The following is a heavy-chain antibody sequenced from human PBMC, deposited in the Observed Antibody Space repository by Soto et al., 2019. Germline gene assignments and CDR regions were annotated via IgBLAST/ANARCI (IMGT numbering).Heavy chain of an antibody. CDR1: GFTFNIYA. V-gene: IGHV3-23*01. CDR2: ISGSGGGT. CDR3: AKAPVYGSGGWFDL. D-gene: IGHD3-10*01. J-gene: IGHJ5*02. Sequence: PGGSLRLSCAASGFTFNIYAMSWVRQAPGKGLEWVSAISGSGGGTYYADSVEGRFTISRDNAKNSLYLQMNSLRTEDTAWYFCAKAPVYGSGGWFDLWGRGTLVTVS.